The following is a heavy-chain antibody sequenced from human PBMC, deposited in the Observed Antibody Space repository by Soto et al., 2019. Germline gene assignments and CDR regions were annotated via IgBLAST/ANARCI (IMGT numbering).Heavy chain of an antibody. CDR3: ARQGDFWSGSGDFDY. Sequence: QLQLHESGPGLVKPSETLSLTCSVSGGSISSNNYYWGWIRQPPGKGLEWIGNIYYNGFTYYNPPRKSRVAISVDTSKNQFSLKLTSVTATDTAVYYCARQGDFWSGSGDFDYWGQGILVPVSS. V-gene: IGHV4-39*01. J-gene: IGHJ4*02. CDR2: IYYNGFT. D-gene: IGHD3-3*01. CDR1: GGSISSNNYY.